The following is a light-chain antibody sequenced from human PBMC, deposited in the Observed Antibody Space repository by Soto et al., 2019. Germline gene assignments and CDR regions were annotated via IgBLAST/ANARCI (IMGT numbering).Light chain of an antibody. J-gene: IGLJ2*01. CDR3: GTWDSSLSAVV. V-gene: IGLV1-51*01. Sequence: QSVLTQPPSVSAASGQKVTISCSGSSSNIGNNDVSWYQQLPGTAPKLLIYDNNKRPSGIPDRFSGSKPGTSATLGITGLQTGDEADYYCGTWDSSLSAVVFGGGTKVTVL. CDR1: SSNIGNND. CDR2: DNN.